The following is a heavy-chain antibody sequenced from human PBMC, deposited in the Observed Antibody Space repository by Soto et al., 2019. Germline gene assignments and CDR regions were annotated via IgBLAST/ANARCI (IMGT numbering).Heavy chain of an antibody. CDR3: ARDYYDSSGYYNGYYYYYGMDV. Sequence: QVQLVESGGGVVQPGRSLRLSCAASGFTFSSYGMHWVRQAPGKGLEWVAVISYDGSNKYYADSVKGRFTISRDNSKNSLYLQMNSLRAEDTAVYYCARDYYDSSGYYNGYYYYYGMDVWGQGTTVTVSS. V-gene: IGHV3-30*03. J-gene: IGHJ6*02. CDR2: ISYDGSNK. CDR1: GFTFSSYG. D-gene: IGHD3-22*01.